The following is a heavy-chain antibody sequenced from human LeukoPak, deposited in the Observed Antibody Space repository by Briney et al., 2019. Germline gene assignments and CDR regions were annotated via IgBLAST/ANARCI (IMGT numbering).Heavy chain of an antibody. CDR2: INPSGGST. CDR1: GYTFTSYY. CDR3: ARDLSVSMIRGVLDAFDI. J-gene: IGHJ3*02. D-gene: IGHD3-10*01. V-gene: IGHV1-46*01. Sequence: GASVKVSCKASGYTFTSYYMHWVRQAPGQGLEWMGIINPSGGSTSYAQKFQGRVTMTRDMSTSTVYMELSSLRSEDTAVYYCARDLSVSMIRGVLDAFDIWGQGTMVTVSS.